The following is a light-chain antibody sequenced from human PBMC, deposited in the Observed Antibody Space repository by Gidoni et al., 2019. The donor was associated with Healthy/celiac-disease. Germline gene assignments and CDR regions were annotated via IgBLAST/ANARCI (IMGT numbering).Light chain of an antibody. CDR3: QHSYCTPPYT. Sequence: DIQVTQAPSSRSASVGDRVTITCRASQSMSSYVKWYQQTPGKAPKLLIYAASSLQSGVPSMFSGSASGTDFTLTISRLPPEDFASYYCQHSYCTPPYTFGQGTKLEIK. CDR2: AAS. V-gene: IGKV1-39*01. J-gene: IGKJ2*01. CDR1: QSMSSY.